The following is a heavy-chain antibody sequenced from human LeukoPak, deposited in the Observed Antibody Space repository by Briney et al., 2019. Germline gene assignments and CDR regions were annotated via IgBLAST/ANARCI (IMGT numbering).Heavy chain of an antibody. J-gene: IGHJ4*02. CDR2: ISGSGSNT. CDR1: GFIFYNYA. D-gene: IGHD2-2*01. V-gene: IGHV3-23*01. Sequence: GGSLRLSCAASGFIFYNYAMSWVRQAPGKGLEWVSSISGSGSNTYYADSVKDRFNISRDMSKSTLHLQMSSLRADDTAVYFCAIFPIVTVPGAMQNLDFWGQGTLVTVSS. CDR3: AIFPIVTVPGAMQNLDF.